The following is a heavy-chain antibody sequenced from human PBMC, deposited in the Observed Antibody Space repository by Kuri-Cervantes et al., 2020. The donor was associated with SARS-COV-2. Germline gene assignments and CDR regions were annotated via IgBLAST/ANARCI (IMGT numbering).Heavy chain of an antibody. Sequence: LSLTCAASGFTSSSYGMYWVRQAPGKGLEWVAVISYDGSNKYYADSVKGRFTISRDNSKNTLYLQMNSLRAEDKAVYYCAKCLAGEWLVPGYYYGMDVWGQGTTVTVSS. V-gene: IGHV3-30*18. D-gene: IGHD6-19*01. CDR1: GFTSSSYG. CDR3: AKCLAGEWLVPGYYYGMDV. J-gene: IGHJ6*02. CDR2: ISYDGSNK.